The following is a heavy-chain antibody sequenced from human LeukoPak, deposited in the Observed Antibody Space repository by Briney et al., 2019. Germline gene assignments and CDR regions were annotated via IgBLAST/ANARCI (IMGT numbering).Heavy chain of an antibody. CDR3: ARHVASYDFDF. CDR1: GGSISNDNYY. D-gene: IGHD2-21*01. CDR2: IYNSGST. J-gene: IGHJ4*02. V-gene: IGHV4-39*01. Sequence: SETLSLTCSVSGGSISNDNYYWVWIRQPPGKGLEWIGSIYNSGSTYYNPSLKSRVTVSVDRPKNHFSLKLNSVTAADTAVHYCARHVASYDFDFWGQGILVTVSS.